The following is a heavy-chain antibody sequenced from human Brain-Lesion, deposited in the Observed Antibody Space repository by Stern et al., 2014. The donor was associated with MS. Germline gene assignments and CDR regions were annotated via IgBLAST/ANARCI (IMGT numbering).Heavy chain of an antibody. D-gene: IGHD5-18*01. Sequence: VQLVESGPGLVKPSQTLSLTCIVSGDSISSGSFYWNWIRQPAGKGLEWIGRIYSRGSTNYNPYLKSRVTISGDTSKNPFSLKVISMTAADTAVYYCARETGGYTYGDTDFFDYWGQGALVTVSS. J-gene: IGHJ4*02. CDR1: GDSISSGSFY. V-gene: IGHV4-61*02. CDR2: IYSRGST. CDR3: ARETGGYTYGDTDFFDY.